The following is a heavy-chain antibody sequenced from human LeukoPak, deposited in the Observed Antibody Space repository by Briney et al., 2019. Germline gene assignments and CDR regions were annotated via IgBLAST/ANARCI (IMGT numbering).Heavy chain of an antibody. CDR2: IYYSGST. CDR3: AREGSSSWYQYFDY. D-gene: IGHD6-13*01. CDR1: GGSISSSSYY. V-gene: IGHV4-39*07. J-gene: IGHJ4*02. Sequence: PSETLSLTCTVSGGSISSSSYYWGWIRQPPGKGLEWIGSIYYSGSTYYSPSLKSRVTISVDTSKNQFSLKLSSVTAADTAVYYCAREGSSSWYQYFDYWGQGTLVTVSS.